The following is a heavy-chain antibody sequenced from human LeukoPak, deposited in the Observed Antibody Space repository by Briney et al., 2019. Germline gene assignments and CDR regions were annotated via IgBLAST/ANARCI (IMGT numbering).Heavy chain of an antibody. V-gene: IGHV3-11*01. D-gene: IGHD1-1*01. CDR1: GFIFSDCY. J-gene: IGHJ4*02. CDR2: ISGSGNTK. CDR3: AKERAGTSPLDY. Sequence: PGGSLRLSCAASGFIFSDCYMNWIRQAPGKGLEWVSYISGSGNTKYYADSVKGRFTISRDNAKNSLYLQMNSLGAEDTAVYYCAKERAGTSPLDYWGQGTLVTVSS.